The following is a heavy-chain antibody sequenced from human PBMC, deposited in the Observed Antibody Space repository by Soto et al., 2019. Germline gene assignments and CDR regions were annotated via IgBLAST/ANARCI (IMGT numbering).Heavy chain of an antibody. CDR2: ISYGGSEK. V-gene: IGHV3-30*03. CDR3: GAGQYFSDY. D-gene: IGHD6-13*01. J-gene: IGHJ4*02. Sequence: QVQLVESGGGVVQPGRSLRLSCAASGFSFSSYGMHWVRQAPGKGLEWVALISYGGSEKYFADSVKGRFTISRDNSKNTLYLQMNRLRVEDPAVYYCGAGQYFSDYWGQGTLVTVSS. CDR1: GFSFSSYG.